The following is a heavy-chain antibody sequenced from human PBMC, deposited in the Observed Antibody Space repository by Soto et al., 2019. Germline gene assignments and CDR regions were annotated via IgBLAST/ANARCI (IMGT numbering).Heavy chain of an antibody. D-gene: IGHD3-10*01. CDR2: INPNSGGT. V-gene: IGHV1-2*04. CDR3: ARAMVRGVPTKYGMDV. CDR1: GYTFTGYY. Sequence: ASVKVSCKASGYTFTGYYMHWVRQAPGQGLEWMGWINPNSGGTNYAQKFQGWVTMTRDTSISTAYMELSRLRSDDTAVYYCARAMVRGVPTKYGMDVWGQGTTVTVS. J-gene: IGHJ6*02.